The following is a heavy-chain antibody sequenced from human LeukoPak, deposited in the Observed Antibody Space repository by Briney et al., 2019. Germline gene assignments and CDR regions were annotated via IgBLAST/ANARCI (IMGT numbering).Heavy chain of an antibody. V-gene: IGHV1-8*02. Sequence: ASVKVSCKASGYTFTSYGISWVRQATGQGLEWMGWMNPNSGNTGYAQKFQGRVTMTRNTSISTAYMELSSLRSEDTAVYYCARGPLATYYYDFIGYYYIAYWGQGTLVTVSS. CDR3: ARGPLATYYYDFIGYYYIAY. J-gene: IGHJ4*02. CDR2: MNPNSGNT. CDR1: GYTFTSYG. D-gene: IGHD3-22*01.